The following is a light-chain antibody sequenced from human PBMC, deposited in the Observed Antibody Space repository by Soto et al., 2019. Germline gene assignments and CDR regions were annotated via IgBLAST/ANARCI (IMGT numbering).Light chain of an antibody. J-gene: IGLJ2*01. CDR2: DDS. Sequence: VLTQPPSVSVAPGQTARIACGGNNIGGRNVHWYQQKPGQAPVLVVYDDSDRPSGIPERISGSKSGNTAALTIIRVEAGDEADYYCQVWDGSSDPVVFGGGTKLTVL. CDR3: QVWDGSSDPVV. V-gene: IGLV3-21*02. CDR1: NIGGRN.